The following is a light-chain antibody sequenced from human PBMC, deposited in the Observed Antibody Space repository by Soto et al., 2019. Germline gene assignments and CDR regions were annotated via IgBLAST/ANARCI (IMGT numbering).Light chain of an antibody. V-gene: IGKV3-15*01. CDR1: QSLYNH. J-gene: IGKJ4*01. Sequence: EIVMTQSPANLSVSPGERATLSCRASQSLYNHLAWYQQKPGQAPRLLIYFTSTRATGIPARFSGSGSGTEFTLTISSLQSEDFAVYYCQQYNTWPLTFGGGTKVETK. CDR3: QQYNTWPLT. CDR2: FTS.